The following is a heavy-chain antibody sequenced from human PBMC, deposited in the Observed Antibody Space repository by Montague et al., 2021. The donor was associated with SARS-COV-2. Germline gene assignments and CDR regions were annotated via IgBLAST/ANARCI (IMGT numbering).Heavy chain of an antibody. J-gene: IGHJ4*02. CDR3: ATDSLSGYFD. CDR2: IKPDGTDK. D-gene: IGHD3-22*01. CDR1: GIIFTNSW. V-gene: IGHV3-7*01. Sequence: SLRLSCAASGIIFTNSWMSWVRQAPGKGLEWVANIKPDGTDKYYVDSVKGRFTISRDNAKKSLYLQMNSLTAEDTAVYYYATDSLSGYFDWGQGTLVTVSS.